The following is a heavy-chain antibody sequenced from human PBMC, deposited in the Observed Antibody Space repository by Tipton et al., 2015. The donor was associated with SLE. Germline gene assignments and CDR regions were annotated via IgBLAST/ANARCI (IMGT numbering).Heavy chain of an antibody. CDR2: IDSGGANT. CDR1: GFTFSSYT. D-gene: IGHD2-2*01. J-gene: IGHJ6*03. V-gene: IGHV3-23*01. CDR3: AKRLGMPQYYMDV. Sequence: GSLRLSCAASGFTFSSYTMTWVRQAPGKGLEWVSLIDSGGANTYYADSVKGRFTISRDNSKNTLYLQMTSLRAEDTAIYYCAKRLGMPQYYMDVWGKGTTVTVSS.